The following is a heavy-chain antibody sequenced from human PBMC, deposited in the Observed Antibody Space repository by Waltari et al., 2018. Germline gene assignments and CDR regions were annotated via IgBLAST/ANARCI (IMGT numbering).Heavy chain of an antibody. CDR1: GFTFSTYV. V-gene: IGHV3-23*01. J-gene: IGHJ4*02. CDR2: ISDAGGII. CDR3: ARGSGVDS. D-gene: IGHD7-27*01. Sequence: EGQLLESGGGLVQPGGFLRTSCAACGFTFSTYVMNWVRQAPGKGLEWVSSISDAGGIINYADSVKGRFTISRDNSKNTLYLQMNSLRVDDTAVYYCARGSGVDSWGQGTLVTISS.